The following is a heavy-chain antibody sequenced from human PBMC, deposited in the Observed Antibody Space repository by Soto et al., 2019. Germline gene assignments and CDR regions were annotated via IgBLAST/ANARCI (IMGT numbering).Heavy chain of an antibody. CDR1: GGSFSGYI. J-gene: IGHJ4*02. CDR2: INHSGSA. D-gene: IGHD2-2*01. Sequence: SETLSLTCDVYGGSFSGYIWTWIRQPPGKGLQWIGQINHSGSANYNPSLKSRVTISVDRSNNQFSLKLSSVTAADTAVYYCARVPDYWGQGILVTVSS. CDR3: ARVPDY. V-gene: IGHV4-34*01.